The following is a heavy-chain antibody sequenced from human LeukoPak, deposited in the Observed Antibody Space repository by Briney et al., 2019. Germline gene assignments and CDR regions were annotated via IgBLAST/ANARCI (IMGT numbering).Heavy chain of an antibody. CDR2: VSAYNGNT. Sequence: ASVKVSCKASGYTFTSYGISWVRQAPGQGLEWMGWVSAYNGNTNYAQKLQSRVTMTTDTSTSTAYMELRSLRSDDTAVYYCARDNRVVAATRIDYWGQGTLVTVSS. CDR3: ARDNRVVAATRIDY. D-gene: IGHD2-15*01. V-gene: IGHV1-18*01. CDR1: GYTFTSYG. J-gene: IGHJ4*02.